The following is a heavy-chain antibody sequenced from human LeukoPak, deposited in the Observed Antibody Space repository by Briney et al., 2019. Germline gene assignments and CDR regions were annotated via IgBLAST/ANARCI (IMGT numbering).Heavy chain of an antibody. D-gene: IGHD1-26*01. V-gene: IGHV3-66*01. CDR1: GFTVSSNY. CDR2: MYTLGNT. CDR3: AGYSGRYPYYMDV. J-gene: IGHJ6*03. Sequence: GGSLRLSCAASGFTVSSNYMTWVRQAPGKGLEWVSVMYTLGNTYYADSVRGRFTISRDNSKNTLDLQMNSLRAEDTAVYYCAGYSGRYPYYMDVWGKGATVTISS.